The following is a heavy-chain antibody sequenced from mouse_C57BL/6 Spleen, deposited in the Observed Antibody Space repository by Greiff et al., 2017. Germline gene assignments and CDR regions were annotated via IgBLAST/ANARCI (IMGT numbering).Heavy chain of an antibody. CDR3: ARKEFYEGYHGDYAMGY. J-gene: IGHJ4*01. Sequence: QVQLQQPGTELVKPGASVKLSCKASGYTFTSYWMHWVKQRPGQGLEWIGNINPSNGGTKYTEKFKSKATMTVDTSSSTAYMQLSSLTSEDSAVYYFARKEFYEGYHGDYAMGYWGQGTSVTVSS. CDR1: GYTFTSYW. CDR2: INPSNGGT. D-gene: IGHD2-3*01. V-gene: IGHV1-53*01.